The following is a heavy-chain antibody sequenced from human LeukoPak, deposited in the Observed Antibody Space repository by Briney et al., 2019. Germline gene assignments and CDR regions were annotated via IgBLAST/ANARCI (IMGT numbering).Heavy chain of an antibody. D-gene: IGHD3-10*01. V-gene: IGHV1-2*04. Sequence: ASVKVSRKASGYTFTGYYMHWVRQAPGQGLEWMGWINPNSGGTNYAQKFQGWVTMTRDTSISTAYMELSRLRSDDTAVYYCARGITMVRGAQEDYYGMDVWGKGTTVTVSS. J-gene: IGHJ6*04. CDR2: INPNSGGT. CDR3: ARGITMVRGAQEDYYGMDV. CDR1: GYTFTGYY.